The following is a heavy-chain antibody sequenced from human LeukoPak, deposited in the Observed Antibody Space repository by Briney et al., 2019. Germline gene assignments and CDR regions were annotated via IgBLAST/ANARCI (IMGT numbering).Heavy chain of an antibody. CDR1: GGSISSYY. CDR2: IYYSGST. D-gene: IGHD1-26*01. Sequence: SETLSLTCTVSGGSISSYYWSWIRQPPGKGLEWIGYIYYSGSTNYNPSLKSRVTISVDTSKNQFSLKLSSVTAADTAVYYCATSKSGAPYYFDYWGQGTLVTVSS. J-gene: IGHJ4*02. CDR3: ATSKSGAPYYFDY. V-gene: IGHV4-59*01.